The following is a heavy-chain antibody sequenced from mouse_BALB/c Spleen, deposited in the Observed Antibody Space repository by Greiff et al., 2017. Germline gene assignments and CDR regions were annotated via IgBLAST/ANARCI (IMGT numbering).Heavy chain of an antibody. D-gene: IGHD4-1*01. CDR3: ARHGGGVEWDQAWFAY. J-gene: IGHJ3*01. CDR1: GFTFSSYA. V-gene: IGHV5-9-3*01. CDR2: ISSGGSYT. Sequence: EVKLVESGGGLVKPGGSLKLSCAASGFTFSSYAMSWVRQTPEKRLEWVATISSGGSYTYYPDSVKGRFTISRDNAKNTLYLQMSSLRSEDTAMYYCARHGGGVEWDQAWFAYWGQGTLVTVSA.